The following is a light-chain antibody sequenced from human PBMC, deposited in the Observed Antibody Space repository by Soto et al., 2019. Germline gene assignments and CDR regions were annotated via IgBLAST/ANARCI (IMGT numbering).Light chain of an antibody. CDR3: SSYVGSNNLNV. Sequence: QSALTQPPSASGSPGQSVTISCTGTSNDVGGYNYVSWYQQHPGKAPKLMIYEVSQRPSGVPDRFSGSKSGNTASLTVSGLQAEDEADYYCSSYVGSNNLNVFGTGTKVTVL. V-gene: IGLV2-8*01. J-gene: IGLJ1*01. CDR2: EVS. CDR1: SNDVGGYNY.